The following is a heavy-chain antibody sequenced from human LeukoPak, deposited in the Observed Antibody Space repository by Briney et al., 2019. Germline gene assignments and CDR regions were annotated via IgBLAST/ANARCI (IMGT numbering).Heavy chain of an antibody. J-gene: IGHJ3*02. Sequence: GGSLRLSCAASRFTFSSHWMSWVRQAPGKGLEWVTHINQDGSESYYVDSVKGRFTISRDNAKNSLYLQMNSLRAEDMAVYYCARLVNNAFDIWGQGTTVTVSS. D-gene: IGHD4-23*01. CDR1: RFTFSSHW. V-gene: IGHV3-7*01. CDR2: INQDGSES. CDR3: ARLVNNAFDI.